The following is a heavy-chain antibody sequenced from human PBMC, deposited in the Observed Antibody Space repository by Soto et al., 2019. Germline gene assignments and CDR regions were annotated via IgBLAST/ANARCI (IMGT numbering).Heavy chain of an antibody. D-gene: IGHD2-15*01. CDR2: ISGSGGST. Sequence: EVQLLESWGGLVQPGGSLRLSCAASGFTFSSYAMSWVRQAPGKGLEWVSAISGSGGSTYYADSVKGRFPINRDNSKNTLYLQMNSLGAEDKAVYYCANQIVNCSGGSCYINDFWGQGTLVTVSS. CDR3: ANQIVNCSGGSCYINDF. CDR1: GFTFSSYA. V-gene: IGHV3-23*01. J-gene: IGHJ4*02.